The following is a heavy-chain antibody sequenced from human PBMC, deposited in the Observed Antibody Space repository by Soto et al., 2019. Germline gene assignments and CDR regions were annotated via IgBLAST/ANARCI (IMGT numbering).Heavy chain of an antibody. CDR2: IYPGDSDT. V-gene: IGHV5-51*01. CDR3: ARQRYCSSTSCYEYFQH. Sequence: GESLKISCKGSGYSFTSYWIGWVRQMPGKGLEWMGIIYPGDSDTRYSPSFQGQVTISADKSISTAYLQWSSLKASYTAMYYCARQRYCSSTSCYEYFQHWGQGTLVTVSS. CDR1: GYSFTSYW. J-gene: IGHJ1*01. D-gene: IGHD2-2*01.